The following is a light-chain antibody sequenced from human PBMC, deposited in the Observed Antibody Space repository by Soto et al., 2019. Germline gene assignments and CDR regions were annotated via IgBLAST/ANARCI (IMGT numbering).Light chain of an antibody. V-gene: IGLV2-14*01. CDR2: EVS. Sequence: QSALTQPASVSGSPGQSITISCTGTNSDVGAFNYVSWYQHHPGKAPKLIIYEVSDRPSGISNRFSGSKAGNTASLTISGLQAEDEAYYYCSSYRRSSALVFGTGTKLTVL. CDR1: NSDVGAFNY. CDR3: SSYRRSSALV. J-gene: IGLJ1*01.